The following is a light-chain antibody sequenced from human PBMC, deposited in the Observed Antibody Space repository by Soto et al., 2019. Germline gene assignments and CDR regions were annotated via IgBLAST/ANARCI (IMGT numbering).Light chain of an antibody. Sequence: QSVLTQPPSASGSPGQSVTLSCPETSRDVGVYNYVSWYHQHPGKPPKLMIYEVSKRPSGVPDRFSGSKSGNTASLTVSGLQAEDEADYYCSSYAGSNTYVFGTGTKVTVL. J-gene: IGLJ1*01. CDR3: SSYAGSNTYV. V-gene: IGLV2-8*01. CDR1: SRDVGVYNY. CDR2: EVS.